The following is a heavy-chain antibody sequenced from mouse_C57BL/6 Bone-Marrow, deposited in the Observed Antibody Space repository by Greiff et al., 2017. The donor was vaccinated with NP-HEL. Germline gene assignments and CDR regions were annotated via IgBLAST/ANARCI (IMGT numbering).Heavy chain of an antibody. V-gene: IGHV5-6*02. CDR1: GFTFSSYG. J-gene: IGHJ2*01. CDR3: ARRGIPYFDY. CDR2: FSSGGSYI. Sequence: EVNVVESGGDLVKPGGSLKLSCAASGFTFSSYGMSWVRQTPDKRLEWVATFSSGGSYIYYPDSVKGRFTISRDNSKNTLYLQMSNLKSEDTAMYYCARRGIPYFDYWGQGTTLTVSS.